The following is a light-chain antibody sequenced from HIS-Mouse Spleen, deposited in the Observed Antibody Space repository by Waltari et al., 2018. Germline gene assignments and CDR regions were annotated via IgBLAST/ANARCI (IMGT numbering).Light chain of an antibody. CDR2: EGS. CDR3: CSYAGSSTLV. CDR1: GSDVGRYDL. Sequence: QSPLTQPAFVSGSPGQSFTLSCPGVGSDVGRYDLVSWYQQHPGKAPKLMIYEGSKRPSGVSNRFSGSKSGNTASLTISGLQAEDEADYYCCSYAGSSTLVFGGGTKLTVL. J-gene: IGLJ2*01. V-gene: IGLV2-23*01.